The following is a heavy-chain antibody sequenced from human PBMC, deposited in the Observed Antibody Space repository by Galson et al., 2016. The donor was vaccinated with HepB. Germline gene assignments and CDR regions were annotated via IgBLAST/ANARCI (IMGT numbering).Heavy chain of an antibody. CDR1: GFSFSNYA. V-gene: IGHV3-30*04. CDR2: VSYDGRRK. D-gene: IGHD3-10*01. CDR3: ARSRGSYGSGSYWAVLDY. J-gene: IGHJ4*02. Sequence: SLRLSCAASGFSFSNYALHWVRQAPGKGLEWVAVVSYDGRRKYYAGSVRGRFTISRDNSKNTLYLQMNSLRTEDTAVYHCARSRGSYGSGSYWAVLDYWGQGTLVTVSS.